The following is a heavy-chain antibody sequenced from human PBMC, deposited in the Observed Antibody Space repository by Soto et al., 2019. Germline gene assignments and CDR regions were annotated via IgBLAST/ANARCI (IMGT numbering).Heavy chain of an antibody. D-gene: IGHD3-10*01. CDR2: MNPNSGNT. CDR1: GYTFTSYD. J-gene: IGHJ5*02. V-gene: IGHV1-8*01. Sequence: ASVKVSCKASGYTFTSYDINWVRQATGQGLEWMGWMNPNSGNTGYAQKFQGRVTMTRNTSISTAYMELSSLRSEDTAVYYCARIRPMVRGVQNNLFDPWGKGTLVTVYS. CDR3: ARIRPMVRGVQNNLFDP.